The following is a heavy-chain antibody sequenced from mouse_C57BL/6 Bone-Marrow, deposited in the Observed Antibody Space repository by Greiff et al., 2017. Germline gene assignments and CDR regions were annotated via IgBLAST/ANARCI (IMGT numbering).Heavy chain of an antibody. CDR2: FNPNNGGT. CDR3: TRYIPPGLFDY. Sequence: VQLQQSGPELVKPGASVKIPCKASGYTFTDYNMEWVKQSHGKSLEWIGDFNPNNGGTIYNKKFKGKATLTVDKSSSTAYVELRSLTSEDTAVYYCTRYIPPGLFDYWGQGTTLTVSS. J-gene: IGHJ2*01. CDR1: GYTFTDYN. D-gene: IGHD5-1-1*01. V-gene: IGHV1-18*01.